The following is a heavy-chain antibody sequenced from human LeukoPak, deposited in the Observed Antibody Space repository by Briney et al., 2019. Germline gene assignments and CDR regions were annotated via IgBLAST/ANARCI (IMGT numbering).Heavy chain of an antibody. Sequence: SETLSLTCTVSGGSISSYYWSWIRQPPGKGLEWIGYIYYSGSTNYNPSLKSRVTISVDTSKNQFSLKLSSVTAADAAVYYCARNKFGGHYWRRGTLVSVSS. J-gene: IGHJ4*02. CDR2: IYYSGST. D-gene: IGHD3-3*01. CDR1: GGSISSYY. CDR3: ARNKFGGHY. V-gene: IGHV4-59*01.